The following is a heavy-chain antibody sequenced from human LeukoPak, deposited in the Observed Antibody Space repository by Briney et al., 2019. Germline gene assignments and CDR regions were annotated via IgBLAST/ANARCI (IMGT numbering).Heavy chain of an antibody. Sequence: SVKVSCKAPGGTFSNFPISWVRQAPGQGLEWMGGITPVFGTASYAQKFQGRLTVTTDDITSTAYMELSGLRSDDTAVYYCARGGRLLAVAGYFDYWGQGTLVTVSS. J-gene: IGHJ4*02. CDR3: ARGGRLLAVAGYFDY. CDR1: GGTFSNFP. V-gene: IGHV1-69*05. CDR2: ITPVFGTA. D-gene: IGHD6-19*01.